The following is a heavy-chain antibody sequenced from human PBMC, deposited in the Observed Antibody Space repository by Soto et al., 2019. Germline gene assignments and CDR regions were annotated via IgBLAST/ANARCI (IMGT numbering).Heavy chain of an antibody. V-gene: IGHV4-34*01. D-gene: IGHD5-12*01. CDR2: INHSGST. Sequence: SETLSLTCAVYGGSFSGYYWSWIRQPPGKGLEWIGEINHSGSTNYNPSLKSRVTISVDTSKNQFSLKLSSVTAADTAVYYCARAAFGGYDWYYFDYWGQGTLVTVSS. CDR1: GGSFSGYY. CDR3: ARAAFGGYDWYYFDY. J-gene: IGHJ4*02.